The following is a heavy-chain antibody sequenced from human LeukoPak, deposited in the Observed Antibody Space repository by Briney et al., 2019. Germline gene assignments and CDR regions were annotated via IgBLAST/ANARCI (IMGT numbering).Heavy chain of an antibody. Sequence: PSETLSLTCTVSGGSISSGSYYWGWIRQPPGKGLEWIGSIFYSGSTYYNPSLKSRVTISVDTSKNQFSLKLSSVTAADTAVYSCARHQRPSIPMAFDIWGQGTMVTVSS. D-gene: IGHD2-21*01. CDR2: IFYSGST. J-gene: IGHJ3*02. CDR1: GGSISSGSYY. CDR3: ARHQRPSIPMAFDI. V-gene: IGHV4-39*01.